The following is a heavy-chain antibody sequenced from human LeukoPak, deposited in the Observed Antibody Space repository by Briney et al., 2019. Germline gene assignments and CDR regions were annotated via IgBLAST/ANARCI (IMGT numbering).Heavy chain of an antibody. D-gene: IGHD5-18*01. Sequence: GGSLRLSCVASGFTFSSYSMHWVRQAPGKGLEWVALTSYDGSNKYYADSVKGRFTISRDNSMNTLYLQMNSLRTEDTAMYYCAKDMGYTFGHAFDYWGQGTLVTVSS. V-gene: IGHV3-30-3*01. CDR2: TSYDGSNK. CDR3: AKDMGYTFGHAFDY. CDR1: GFTFSSYS. J-gene: IGHJ4*02.